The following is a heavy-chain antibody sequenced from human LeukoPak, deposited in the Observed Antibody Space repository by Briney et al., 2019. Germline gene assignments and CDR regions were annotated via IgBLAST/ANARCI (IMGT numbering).Heavy chain of an antibody. J-gene: IGHJ4*02. CDR2: ISYDGSNK. CDR3: ARGIEMATFYFDY. Sequence: GGSLRLSCAASGFTFSSYAMHWVRQAPGKGLEWVAVISYDGSNKYYADSVKGRFTISRDNSKNPLYLQMNSLRAEDTAVYYCARGIEMATFYFDYWGQGTLVTVSS. V-gene: IGHV3-30-3*01. CDR1: GFTFSSYA. D-gene: IGHD5-24*01.